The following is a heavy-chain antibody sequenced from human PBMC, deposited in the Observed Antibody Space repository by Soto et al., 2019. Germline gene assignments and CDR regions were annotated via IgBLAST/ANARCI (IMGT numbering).Heavy chain of an antibody. Sequence: GGSLRLSCAASGFTFSSYGMHWVRQAPGKGLEWVAVISYDGSNKYYADSVKGRFTISRDNSKNTLYLQMNSLGAEDTAVYYCAKGTYSSGWYDGMDVWGQGTTVTVSS. CDR1: GFTFSSYG. CDR2: ISYDGSNK. V-gene: IGHV3-30*18. D-gene: IGHD6-19*01. CDR3: AKGTYSSGWYDGMDV. J-gene: IGHJ6*02.